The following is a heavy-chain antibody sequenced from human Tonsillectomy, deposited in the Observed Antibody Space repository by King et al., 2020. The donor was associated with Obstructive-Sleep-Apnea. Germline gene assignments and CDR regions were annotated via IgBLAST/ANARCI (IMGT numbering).Heavy chain of an antibody. D-gene: IGHD3-10*01. CDR2: ISWDSGSI. Sequence: VQLVESGGGLVQPGRSLRLSCAASGFTFDDYAIHWVRQAPGEGLEWGSGISWDSGSIGYGDSVKGRFTISRDNAKNSPYLPMNSLRAEETALYYCAKDIRPYGSGSYCDYWGQGTLVTVSS. V-gene: IGHV3-9*01. CDR3: AKDIRPYGSGSYCDY. J-gene: IGHJ4*02. CDR1: GFTFDDYA.